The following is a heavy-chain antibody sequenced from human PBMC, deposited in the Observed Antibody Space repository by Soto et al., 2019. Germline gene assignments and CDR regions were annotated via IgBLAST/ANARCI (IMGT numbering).Heavy chain of an antibody. J-gene: IGHJ4*02. D-gene: IGHD3-10*01. Sequence: GGSMRLSCAASGVTFRSYAMSWVRQATGKGLEWVSAISGSGGSTYYADSVKGRFTISRDNSKNTLYLQMNSLRAEDTAVYYFAKDRLWFGESDSYYFDYWGQGTLVTVSS. CDR2: ISGSGGST. V-gene: IGHV3-23*01. CDR3: AKDRLWFGESDSYYFDY. CDR1: GVTFRSYA.